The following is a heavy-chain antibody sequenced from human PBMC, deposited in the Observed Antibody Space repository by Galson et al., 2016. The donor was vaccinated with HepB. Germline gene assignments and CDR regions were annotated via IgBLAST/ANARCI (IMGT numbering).Heavy chain of an antibody. D-gene: IGHD1-26*01. J-gene: IGHJ4*02. V-gene: IGHV4-59*01. Sequence: SETLSLTCTVSGGSMTNYYWSWIRQPPGKGLEWIGYIYYRGSTDYNPILKSRVTLSVDTSKNQFSLKLSSVTAADTAVYYCARGGIYSGSYLTYYFDSWGQGTLVTVSS. CDR2: IYYRGST. CDR3: ARGGIYSGSYLTYYFDS. CDR1: GGSMTNYY.